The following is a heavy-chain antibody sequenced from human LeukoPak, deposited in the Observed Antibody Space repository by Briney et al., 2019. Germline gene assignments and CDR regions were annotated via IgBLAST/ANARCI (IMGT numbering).Heavy chain of an antibody. CDR3: ARAPRITMVRGVICWFDP. D-gene: IGHD3-10*01. Sequence: ASVKVSCKASGYTFTSYDINWVRQATGQGLEWMGWMNPNSGNTGYAQKFQGRVTMTRDTSITTAYMELSSLRSEDTAVYYCARAPRITMVRGVICWFDPWGQGTLVTVSS. V-gene: IGHV1-8*01. CDR1: GYTFTSYD. J-gene: IGHJ5*02. CDR2: MNPNSGNT.